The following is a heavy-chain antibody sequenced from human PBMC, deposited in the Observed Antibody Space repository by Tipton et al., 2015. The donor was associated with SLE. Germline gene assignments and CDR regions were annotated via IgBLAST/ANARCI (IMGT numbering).Heavy chain of an antibody. CDR2: ISAYNGNT. J-gene: IGHJ4*02. D-gene: IGHD3-16*01. CDR1: GYTFTGYY. CDR3: ARGDYDYVWGSFDY. V-gene: IGHV1-18*04. Sequence: QSGAEVKKPGASVKVSCKASGYTFTGYYMHWVRQAPGQGLEWMGWISAYNGNTNYAQKLQGRVTMTTDTSTSTAYMELRSLRSDDTAVYYCARGDYDYVWGSFDYWGQGTPVTVSS.